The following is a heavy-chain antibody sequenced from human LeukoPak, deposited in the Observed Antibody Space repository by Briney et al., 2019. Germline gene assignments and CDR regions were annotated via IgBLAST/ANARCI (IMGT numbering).Heavy chain of an antibody. D-gene: IGHD3-10*01. CDR1: GFTFSSYG. J-gene: IGHJ4*02. CDR2: IRYDGSNK. V-gene: IGHV3-30*02. Sequence: PGGSLRLSCAASGFTFSSYGMHWVRQAPGKGLEWVAFIRYDGSNKYYPGSVKGRFIISRENARNSLYLQMNSLRAGDTAVYYCARAVPMARGVNYYDYWGQGTLVTVSS. CDR3: ARAVPMARGVNYYDY.